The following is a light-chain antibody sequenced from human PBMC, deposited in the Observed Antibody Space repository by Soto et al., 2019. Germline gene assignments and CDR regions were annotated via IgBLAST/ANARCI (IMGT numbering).Light chain of an antibody. V-gene: IGKV4-1*01. CDR3: QQYYSTPPT. CDR1: QSVLYSSNNKNY. J-gene: IGKJ1*01. Sequence: DIVMTQSPDSLAVSLGERATINCKSSQSVLYSSNNKNYLAWYQQKPGQPPKLLIYWASTRESGVPDRFSGSGSGSALTLTISSLQAEDVAVYYCQQYYSTPPTFGQGTKVEIK. CDR2: WAS.